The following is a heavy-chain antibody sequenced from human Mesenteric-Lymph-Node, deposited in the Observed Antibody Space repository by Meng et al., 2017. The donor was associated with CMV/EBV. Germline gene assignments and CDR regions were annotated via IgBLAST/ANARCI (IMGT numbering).Heavy chain of an antibody. J-gene: IGHJ6*02. CDR3: ATGCANCIPFYHYGLDV. CDR2: IIPMFATT. D-gene: IGHD1-1*01. V-gene: IGHV1-69*13. CDR1: GGTFSTYA. Sequence: SVKVSCKASGGTFSTYAFSWVRQAPGQGLEWLGGIIPMFATTDYGQSFQGRVTVTSDESTSTAYMELDNLRFDDTAVYYCATGCANCIPFYHYGLDVWGPGTTVTVSS.